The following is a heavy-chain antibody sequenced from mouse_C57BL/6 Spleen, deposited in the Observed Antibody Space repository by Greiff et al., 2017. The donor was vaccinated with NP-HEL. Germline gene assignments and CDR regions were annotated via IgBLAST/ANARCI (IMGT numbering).Heavy chain of an antibody. CDR1: GYTFTSYW. Sequence: VQLQQPGAELVKPGASVKLSCKASGYTFTSYWMHWVKQRPGQGLEWIGMIHPNSGSTNYNEKFKSKATLTVDKSSSTAYMQLSSLTSEDSAVYYCASQTGWTTTVVFDYWGQGTTLTVSS. CDR3: ASQTGWTTTVVFDY. V-gene: IGHV1-64*01. CDR2: IHPNSGST. J-gene: IGHJ2*01. D-gene: IGHD1-1*02.